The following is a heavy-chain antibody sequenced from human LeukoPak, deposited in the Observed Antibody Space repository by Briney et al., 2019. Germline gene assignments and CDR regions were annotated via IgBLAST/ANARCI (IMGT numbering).Heavy chain of an antibody. J-gene: IGHJ4*02. Sequence: GGSLRLSCAASGFTFSSYAMSWVRQAPGKGLEWVSAISGSGGSTYYADSVKGRFTISRDNSKNTLYLQMNSLRAGDTAVYYCAKDHVATIYLFDYWGQGTLVTVSS. D-gene: IGHD5-12*01. CDR1: GFTFSSYA. CDR2: ISGSGGST. CDR3: AKDHVATIYLFDY. V-gene: IGHV3-23*01.